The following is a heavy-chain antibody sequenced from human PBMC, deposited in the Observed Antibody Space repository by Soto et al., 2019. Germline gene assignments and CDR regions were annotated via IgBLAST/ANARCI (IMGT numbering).Heavy chain of an antibody. D-gene: IGHD2-15*01. J-gene: IGHJ4*02. V-gene: IGHV4-4*02. CDR3: VRDSRTGCSSINCYMH. CDR2: IWHTGRP. Sequence: QLQLRESGPGLVQPSGTLSLTCDVSGDSLTNNHWWSWVRQAPGKGLEWIVEIWHTGRPNYKPSLKIRVAISIDKSKNQFSLKLSSVTAADTAVYYCVRDSRTGCSSINCYMHWGQGTLVTVSS. CDR1: GDSLTNNHW.